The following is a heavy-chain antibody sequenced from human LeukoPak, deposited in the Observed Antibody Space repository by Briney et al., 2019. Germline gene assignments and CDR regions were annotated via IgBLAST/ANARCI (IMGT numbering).Heavy chain of an antibody. D-gene: IGHD6-13*01. CDR3: AKNRGTSWYKDY. CDR1: WFTFSGYW. Sequence: GGALRLSCAASWFTFSGYWMSWVRQAPGKGLEGVANIKQDGSETYYVDSVKGRFTISRDNSKNTLYLQMNSLRAEDTAVYYCAKNRGTSWYKDYWGQGTLVTVSS. CDR2: IKQDGSET. V-gene: IGHV3-7*05. J-gene: IGHJ4*02.